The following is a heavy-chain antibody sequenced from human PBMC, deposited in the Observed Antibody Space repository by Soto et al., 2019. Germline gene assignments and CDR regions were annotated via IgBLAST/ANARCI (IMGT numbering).Heavy chain of an antibody. Sequence: QVQLVQSGAEVKKPGASVKVSCKASGYTFTSYGISWVRQAPGQGLEWMGWISAYNGNTNYAQKLQGRVTMTTDPSPXXAXMXXRSLKSAEPDVYYCARDIVVVPVATPLCYYCGMDVWGQGTTVTVSS. J-gene: IGHJ6*02. CDR1: GYTFTSYG. V-gene: IGHV1-18*01. D-gene: IGHD2-2*01. CDR2: ISAYNGNT. CDR3: ARDIVVVPVATPLCYYCGMDV.